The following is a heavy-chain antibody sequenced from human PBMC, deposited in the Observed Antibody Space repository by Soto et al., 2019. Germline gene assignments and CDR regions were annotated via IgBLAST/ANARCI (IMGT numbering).Heavy chain of an antibody. CDR3: VKDGSSGWPYYYGLDV. D-gene: IGHD6-19*01. Sequence: QVQLVESGGGGVQPGRSLRLSCAASGFTFSSYGMHWVRQAPGKGLEWVAVISYDGRNKYYADSVKGRFTISRDNSKNTLYLQMSSLRAEDMAVYYCVKDGSSGWPYYYGLDVWGQGTTVTVSS. J-gene: IGHJ6*02. V-gene: IGHV3-30*18. CDR1: GFTFSSYG. CDR2: ISYDGRNK.